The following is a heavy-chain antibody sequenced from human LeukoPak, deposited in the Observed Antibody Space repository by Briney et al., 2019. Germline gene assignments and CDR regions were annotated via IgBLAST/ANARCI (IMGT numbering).Heavy chain of an antibody. D-gene: IGHD5-18*01. V-gene: IGHV3-30*18. CDR1: GFTFSSYG. J-gene: IGHJ4*02. Sequence: GGSLRLSCAASGFTFSSYGMHWVRQAPGKGLEWAAVISYDGSNKYYADSVKGRFTISRDNSKNTLYLQMNSLRAEDTAVYYCAKGIQLWVNYFDYWGQGTLVTVSS. CDR2: ISYDGSNK. CDR3: AKGIQLWVNYFDY.